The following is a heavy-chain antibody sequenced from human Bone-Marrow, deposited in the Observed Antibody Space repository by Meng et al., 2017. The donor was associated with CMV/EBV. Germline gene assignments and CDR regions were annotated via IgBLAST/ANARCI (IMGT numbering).Heavy chain of an antibody. CDR3: ARGAPDNGGGYYFDY. V-gene: IGHV4-39*01. CDR2: IYYSGST. J-gene: IGHJ4*02. D-gene: IGHD1-26*01. Sequence: SETLSLTCTVSGGSISSSSYYWGWIRQPPGKGLEWIGSIYYSGSTYYNPSLKSRVTISVDTSKNQFSLKLSSVTAADTAVYYCARGAPDNGGGYYFDYWGQETLVTVSS. CDR1: GGSISSSSYY.